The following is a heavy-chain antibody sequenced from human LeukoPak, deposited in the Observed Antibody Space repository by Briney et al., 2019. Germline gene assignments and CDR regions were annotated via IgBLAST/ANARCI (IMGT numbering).Heavy chain of an antibody. V-gene: IGHV4-39*01. CDR1: GASISGSGYY. D-gene: IGHD1-26*01. CDR2: IYYTGST. J-gene: IGHJ4*02. Sequence: PSETLSLTCAVSGASISGSGYYLGWIRQPPGKGLEWIGNIYYTGSTYYNASLQSRVTVSIDTSKNQFSLRLNSVTAADTAMYYCVKSGGYGLIDYWGQGTLVTVSS. CDR3: VKSGGYGLIDY.